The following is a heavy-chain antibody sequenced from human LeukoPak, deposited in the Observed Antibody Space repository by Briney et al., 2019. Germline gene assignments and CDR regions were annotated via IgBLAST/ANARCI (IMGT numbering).Heavy chain of an antibody. J-gene: IGHJ4*01. CDR1: GGSISSYY. Sequence: KPSETLSLTCTVSGGSISSYYWSWIRQPAGKGLQWIGRIYSSGSANYNPSLKSRVTMSVDTSKNQFSLRLSSVTAADTAVYYCARDLGFWSGPDYWGHGTLVTVSS. D-gene: IGHD3-3*01. CDR2: IYSSGSA. V-gene: IGHV4-4*07. CDR3: ARDLGFWSGPDY.